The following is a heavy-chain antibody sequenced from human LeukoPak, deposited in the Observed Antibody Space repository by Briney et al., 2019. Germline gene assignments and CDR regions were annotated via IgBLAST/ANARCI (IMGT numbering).Heavy chain of an antibody. CDR2: ISSSGSYI. J-gene: IGHJ4*02. CDR3: AREGSITGTTSYFDY. Sequence: GGSLRLSCAASGFTFSSYSMNWVRQAPGKGLEWVSSISSSGSYIYYADSVKGRFTISRDNAKNSLYLQMNSLRAEDTAVYYCAREGSITGTTSYFDYWGQGTLVTVSS. V-gene: IGHV3-21*01. D-gene: IGHD1-20*01. CDR1: GFTFSSYS.